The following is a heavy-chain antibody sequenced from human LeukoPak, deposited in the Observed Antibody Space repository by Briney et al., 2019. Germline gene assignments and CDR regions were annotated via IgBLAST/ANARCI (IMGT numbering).Heavy chain of an antibody. Sequence: GGSLRLSCAASGFTFSTYSMNWLRLAPGKGLEWVSSISPDSNYKYYVDSVKGRFTISRDSAKNSLYLQMNSLRAEDTAVYYCARDLGDYDSSGPPYWGQGTLVTVSS. J-gene: IGHJ4*02. CDR1: GFTFSTYS. D-gene: IGHD3-22*01. V-gene: IGHV3-21*01. CDR2: ISPDSNYK. CDR3: ARDLGDYDSSGPPY.